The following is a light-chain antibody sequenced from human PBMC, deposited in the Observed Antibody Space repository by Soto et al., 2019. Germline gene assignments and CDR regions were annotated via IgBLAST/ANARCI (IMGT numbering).Light chain of an antibody. Sequence: QSALTQPASVSGSPGQSITISCTGTSSDVGSYNLLSWYQQHPGKAPKLMIYEGSKRPSGVSNRFSGSKSGNTASLTISGLQAEDEADYYCCSYAGSSTPRVFGGGTKLTVL. CDR2: EGS. V-gene: IGLV2-23*01. CDR3: CSYAGSSTPRV. CDR1: SSDVGSYNL. J-gene: IGLJ2*01.